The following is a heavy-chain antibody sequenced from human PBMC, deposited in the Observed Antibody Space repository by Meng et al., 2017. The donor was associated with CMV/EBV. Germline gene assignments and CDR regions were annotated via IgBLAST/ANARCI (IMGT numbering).Heavy chain of an antibody. J-gene: IGHJ6*02. V-gene: IGHV1-8*03. CDR2: MNPNSGNT. CDR1: GYTFTSYD. Sequence: ASVKVSCKASGYTFTSYDINWVRQATGQGLEWMGWMNPNSGNTGYAQKFQGRVTITRYTSISTAYMELSSLRSEDTAVYYCARDGGGYCSSTSCQDPYYYYGMDVWGQGTTVTVSS. CDR3: ARDGGGYCSSTSCQDPYYYYGMDV. D-gene: IGHD2-2*01.